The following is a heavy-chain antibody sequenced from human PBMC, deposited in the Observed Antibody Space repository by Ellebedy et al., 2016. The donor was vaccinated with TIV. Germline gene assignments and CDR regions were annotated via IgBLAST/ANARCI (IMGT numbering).Heavy chain of an antibody. CDR1: GFTFDDYA. CDR2: ISWNSGTI. D-gene: IGHD4-23*01. CDR3: AKGGGLYYYSFMDV. J-gene: IGHJ6*03. Sequence: GGSLRLSXAASGFTFDDYAMHWVRQAPGKGLEWVSGISWNSGTIVYADSVKGRFIISRDNAKSSLYLQMYSLRGEDTALYYCAKGGGLYYYSFMDVWGKGTTVTVSS. V-gene: IGHV3-9*01.